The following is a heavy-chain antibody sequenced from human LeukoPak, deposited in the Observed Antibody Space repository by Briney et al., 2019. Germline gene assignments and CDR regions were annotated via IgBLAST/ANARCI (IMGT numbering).Heavy chain of an antibody. D-gene: IGHD6-19*01. CDR1: GFTVSSNY. V-gene: IGHV3-53*01. CDR2: IYSGGST. Sequence: GGSLRLSCAASGFTVSSNYMSWVRQAPGKGLEWVSVIYSGGSTYYADSVKGRFTISRDNSKNTLYLQMNSLRAEDTAVYYCAREWLVPNYYYGMDVWGQGTTVTVSS. CDR3: AREWLVPNYYYGMDV. J-gene: IGHJ6*02.